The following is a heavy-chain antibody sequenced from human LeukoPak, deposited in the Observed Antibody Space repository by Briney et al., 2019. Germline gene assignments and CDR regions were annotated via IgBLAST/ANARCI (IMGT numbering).Heavy chain of an antibody. CDR3: AKGHCTSCYRTYYFDY. D-gene: IGHD2-2*02. J-gene: IGHJ4*02. CDR1: GFPFIAYA. V-gene: IGHV3-23*01. CDR2: FSDSGSVT. Sequence: GGPLSLSGEAPGFPFIAYARSWVRQAPGRGLEGVSIFSDSGSVTYYADSVKGRFTISRDNSKTTLYLQMNSLRADDTAVYYCAKGHCTSCYRTYYFDYWGQGTLVTVSS.